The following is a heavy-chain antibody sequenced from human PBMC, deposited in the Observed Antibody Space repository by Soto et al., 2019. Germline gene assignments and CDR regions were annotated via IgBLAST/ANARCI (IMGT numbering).Heavy chain of an antibody. D-gene: IGHD3-10*01. CDR3: ARGANVLLWFGESTPGYYGMDV. Sequence: SETLSLTCTVSGGSISSYYWSWIRQPPGKGLEWTGYIYYSGSTNYNPSLKSRVTISVDTSKNQFSLKLSSVTAADTAVYYCARGANVLLWFGESTPGYYGMDVWGQGTTVTVSS. V-gene: IGHV4-59*01. CDR2: IYYSGST. J-gene: IGHJ6*02. CDR1: GGSISSYY.